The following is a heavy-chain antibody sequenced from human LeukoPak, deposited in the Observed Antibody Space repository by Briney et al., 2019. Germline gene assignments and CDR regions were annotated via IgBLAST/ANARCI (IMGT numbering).Heavy chain of an antibody. J-gene: IGHJ4*02. CDR2: LYYIVTT. CDR3: ARLQYYGTKAGRRFDY. Sequence: PSETLSLTCTISVGSISSSSYYWGWIRQPPGNGLECIGNLYYIVTTYYNPSLKTRFTISVDTYKNQFSLKMSSVTDADTAVYYCARLQYYGTKAGRRFDYWGQGKLVTVSS. CDR1: VGSISSSSYY. V-gene: IGHV4-39*01. D-gene: IGHD2/OR15-2a*01.